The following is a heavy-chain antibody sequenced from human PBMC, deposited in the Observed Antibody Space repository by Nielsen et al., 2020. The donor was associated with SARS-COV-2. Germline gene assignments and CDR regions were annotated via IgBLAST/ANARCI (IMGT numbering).Heavy chain of an antibody. D-gene: IGHD2-2*01. CDR1: GFTFSSYG. CDR3: ARDRGYCSSTSCYYYYGMDV. V-gene: IGHV3-33*01. J-gene: IGHJ6*02. Sequence: GGSLRLSCAASGFTFSSYGMHWVRPATGKGLEWVAVIWYDGSNKYYADSVKGRFTISRDNSKNTLYLQMNSLRAEDTAVYYCARDRGYCSSTSCYYYYGMDVWGQGTTVTVSS. CDR2: IWYDGSNK.